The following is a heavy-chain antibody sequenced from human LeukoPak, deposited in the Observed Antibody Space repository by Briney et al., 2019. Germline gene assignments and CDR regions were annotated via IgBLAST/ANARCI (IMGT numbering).Heavy chain of an antibody. Sequence: GGSLRLSCAGSGFTFSSYSMNWVRQAPGKGLEWVSSISSSSSYIYYADSVKGRFTISRDNAKNLLYLQMNSLRAEDTAVYYCVIAERRSPIDYWGQGTLVTVSS. D-gene: IGHD1-1*01. CDR1: GFTFSSYS. V-gene: IGHV3-21*01. CDR2: ISSSSSYI. J-gene: IGHJ4*02. CDR3: VIAERRSPIDY.